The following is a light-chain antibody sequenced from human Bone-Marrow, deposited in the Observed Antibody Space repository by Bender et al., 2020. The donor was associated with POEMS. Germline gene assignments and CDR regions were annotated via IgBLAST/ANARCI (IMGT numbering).Light chain of an antibody. Sequence: QSALTQPPSASGSPGQSVAISCTGASSDFGGYNYVSWYQQYPGKAPKLMISEVSKRPSGVPDRFSGSKSGNTASLTVSGLQAEDEADYFCCSYAGRSTVVFGGGTRLTVL. V-gene: IGLV2-8*01. CDR2: EVS. CDR3: CSYAGRSTVV. J-gene: IGLJ2*01. CDR1: SSDFGGYNY.